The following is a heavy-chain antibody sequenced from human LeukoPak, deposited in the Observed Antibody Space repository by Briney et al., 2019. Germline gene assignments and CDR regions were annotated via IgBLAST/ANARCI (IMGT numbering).Heavy chain of an antibody. Sequence: GASVKVSCKASGYTFTSYAMHWVRQAPGQRLEWMGWINAGNGNTKYSQKFQGRVTITRDTSASTAYMELSSLRSEDTAVYYCARENPWPYCSGGSCYRNDWFDPWGQGTLVTVSS. J-gene: IGHJ5*02. V-gene: IGHV1-3*01. D-gene: IGHD2-15*01. CDR3: ARENPWPYCSGGSCYRNDWFDP. CDR2: INAGNGNT. CDR1: GYTFTSYA.